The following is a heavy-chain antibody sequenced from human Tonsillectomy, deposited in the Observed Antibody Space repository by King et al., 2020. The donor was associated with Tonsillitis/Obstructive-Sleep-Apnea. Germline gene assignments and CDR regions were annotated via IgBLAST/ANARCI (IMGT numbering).Heavy chain of an antibody. CDR2: VGHDGGHI. CDR1: GFPFSGYG. D-gene: IGHD1-26*01. V-gene: IGHV3-33*01. J-gene: IGHJ4*02. Sequence: VQLVESGGGVVQPGGSLRLSCAASGFPFSGYGMHWVRQTPGKGLEWVAVVGHDGGHIDYGNSVRGRFTVSRDNSKNMLYLQMNRLRVEDTAVYYCARDFRVSYYFDYWGQGIPVTVSS. CDR3: ARDFRVSYYFDY.